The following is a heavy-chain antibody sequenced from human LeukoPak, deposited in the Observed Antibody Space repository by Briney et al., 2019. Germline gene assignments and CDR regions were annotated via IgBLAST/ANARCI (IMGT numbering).Heavy chain of an antibody. V-gene: IGHV3-7*03. D-gene: IGHD1-14*01. CDR3: AKPPEGRYYFDY. Sequence: PGGSLRLSCVGSGFTFSRYWLNWVRQAPGKGLEWVANMNQDGSEIYYLDSVKGRFTISRDNSKNTLYLQMNSLRAEDTAVYYCAKPPEGRYYFDYWGQGTLVTVSS. J-gene: IGHJ4*02. CDR1: GFTFSRYW. CDR2: MNQDGSEI.